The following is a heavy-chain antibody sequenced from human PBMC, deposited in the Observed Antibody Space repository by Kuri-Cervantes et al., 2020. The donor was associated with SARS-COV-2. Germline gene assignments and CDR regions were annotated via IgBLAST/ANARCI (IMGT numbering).Heavy chain of an antibody. V-gene: IGHV1-69*06. D-gene: IGHD1-7*01. CDR3: ARGTGTKPGLGYFDS. Sequence: KISCKGSGGSFNNYGINFVRQVPGQGLEWVGGITPLFGATDNAQKFKGRVTFTADKSTNTAYMELGSLKSDDTAVYYCARGTGTKPGLGYFDSWGQGTLVTVSS. J-gene: IGHJ4*02. CDR1: GGSFNNYG. CDR2: ITPLFGAT.